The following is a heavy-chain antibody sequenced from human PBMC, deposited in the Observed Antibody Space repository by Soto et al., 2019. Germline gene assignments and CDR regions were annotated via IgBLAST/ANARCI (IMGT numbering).Heavy chain of an antibody. D-gene: IGHD4-4*01. CDR3: AKDRDYSNYNGDGMDV. V-gene: IGHV3-9*01. J-gene: IGHJ6*02. Sequence: PGGSLRLSCAASGFTFDDYAMHWVRQAPGKGLEWVSGISWNSGSIGYADSVKGRFTISRDNAKNSLYLQMNSLRAEDTALYYCAKDRDYSNYNGDGMDVWGQGTTVTVSS. CDR1: GFTFDDYA. CDR2: ISWNSGSI.